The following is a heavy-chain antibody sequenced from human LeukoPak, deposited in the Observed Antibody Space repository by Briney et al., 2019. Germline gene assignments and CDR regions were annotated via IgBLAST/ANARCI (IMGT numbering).Heavy chain of an antibody. CDR3: ARDVFAPAATYYYGMDV. CDR2: ISSSSSYI. V-gene: IGHV3-21*01. J-gene: IGHJ6*02. CDR1: GFTFSSHS. Sequence: SGRSLRPSCAASGFTFSSHSMNWVRQAPGKGLEWVSSISSSSSYIYYADSRKGRFTISRNNAKNSTYLQMNSLRAEDTAVYYCARDVFAPAATYYYGMDVWGQGTTVTVSS. D-gene: IGHD2-2*01.